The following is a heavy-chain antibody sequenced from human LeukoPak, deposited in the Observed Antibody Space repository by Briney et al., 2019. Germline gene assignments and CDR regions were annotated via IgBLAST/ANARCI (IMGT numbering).Heavy chain of an antibody. J-gene: IGHJ3*02. V-gene: IGHV3-7*01. CDR3: ARTYSSSWYGAFDI. Sequence: GGSLRLSCAASGFTFSSYWMSWVRQAPGKGLEWVANIKQDGSEKYYVDSVKGRFTISRDNAKNSLYLQMNSLRAEDTAVYYRARTYSSSWYGAFDIWGQGTMVTVSS. D-gene: IGHD6-13*01. CDR1: GFTFSSYW. CDR2: IKQDGSEK.